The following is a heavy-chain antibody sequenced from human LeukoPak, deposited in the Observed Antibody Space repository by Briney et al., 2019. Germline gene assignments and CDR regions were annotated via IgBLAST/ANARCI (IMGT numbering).Heavy chain of an antibody. J-gene: IGHJ4*02. D-gene: IGHD2-2*01. CDR2: ISWSGDRM. CDR3: AKDLGGSATTV. CDR1: GFTFEDHV. V-gene: IGHV3-9*01. Sequence: GGSLRLSCAASGFTFEDHVMHWVRQTPGKGLEWVSSISWSGDRMGYADAVKGRFTISRDNAKNSLFLQMNSLRVEDTALYYCAKDLGGSATTVWGQGTLVTVSS.